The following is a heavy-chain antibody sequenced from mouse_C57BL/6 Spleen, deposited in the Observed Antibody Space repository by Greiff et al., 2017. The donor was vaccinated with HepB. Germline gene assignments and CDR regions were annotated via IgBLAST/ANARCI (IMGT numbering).Heavy chain of an antibody. D-gene: IGHD2-5*01. CDR2: INPNNGGT. Sequence: VHVKQSGPELVKPGASVKIPCKASGYTFTDYNMDWVKQSHGKSLEWIGDINPNNGGTIYNQKFKGKATLTVDKSSSTAYMELRSLTSEDTAVYYCARNSNYLDYWGQGTTLTVSS. CDR3: ARNSNYLDY. V-gene: IGHV1-18*01. J-gene: IGHJ2*01. CDR1: GYTFTDYN.